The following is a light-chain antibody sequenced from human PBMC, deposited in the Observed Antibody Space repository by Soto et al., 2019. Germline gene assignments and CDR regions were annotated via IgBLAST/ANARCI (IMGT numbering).Light chain of an antibody. Sequence: EIVLTQSPATLSVSPGESAALSCRASQSISSNLAWYQQKPGQPPRLLISGASTSATGIPARFSGSGSGTEFTLTISSLQSEDLAVYHCQQYHDWPLTFGGGTKVEIK. CDR1: QSISSN. CDR3: QQYHDWPLT. V-gene: IGKV3-15*01. J-gene: IGKJ4*01. CDR2: GAS.